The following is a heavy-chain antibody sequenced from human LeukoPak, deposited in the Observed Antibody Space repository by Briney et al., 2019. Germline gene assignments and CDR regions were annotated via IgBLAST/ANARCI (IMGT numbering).Heavy chain of an antibody. CDR2: INPNSGGT. CDR1: GYTFTGYY. V-gene: IGHV1-2*02. Sequence: GASVKVSCKASGYTFTGYYMHWVRQAPGQGLEWMGWINPNSGGTNYAQKFQGRVTMTRDTSISTAYMELSRLRSDDTAVYYCARIPSCKSSGGSCYVQVHWFDPWGQGTLVTVSS. CDR3: ARIPSCKSSGGSCYVQVHWFDP. J-gene: IGHJ5*02. D-gene: IGHD2-15*01.